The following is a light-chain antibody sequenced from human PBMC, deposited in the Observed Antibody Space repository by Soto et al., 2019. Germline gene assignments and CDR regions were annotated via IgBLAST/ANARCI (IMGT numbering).Light chain of an antibody. J-gene: IGLJ2*01. V-gene: IGLV2-14*01. CDR2: DVS. CDR1: SSDVGGYNY. CDR3: SSYTSSSTLV. Sequence: QSALPQPASVSGSPGPSITISCTGTSSDVGGYNYVSWYQQHPGKAPKLMIYDVSNRPSGVSNRFSGSKSGNTASLTISGLQAEDEADYDCSSYTSSSTLVFGGGTKLTVL.